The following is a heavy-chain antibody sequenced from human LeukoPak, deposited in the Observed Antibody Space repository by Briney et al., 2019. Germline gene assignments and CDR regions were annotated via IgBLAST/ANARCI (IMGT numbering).Heavy chain of an antibody. CDR2: IHHSGST. CDR3: ARSGGQLDAFDI. CDR1: GGSINSYF. D-gene: IGHD1-1*01. Sequence: SETLSLTCTVSGGSINSYFWSWIRQLPGKGLEYIAYIHHSGSTHYNPSLKSRVTISVDTSKNQFSLKLSSVTAADTAVYYCARSGGQLDAFDIWGQGTMVTVSS. J-gene: IGHJ3*02. V-gene: IGHV4-59*08.